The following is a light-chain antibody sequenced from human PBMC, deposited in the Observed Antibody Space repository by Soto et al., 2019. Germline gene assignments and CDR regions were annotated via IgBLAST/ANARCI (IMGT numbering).Light chain of an antibody. V-gene: IGKV3-20*01. CDR2: GVS. CDR3: QQHGASIT. CDR1: QNVNNNF. J-gene: IGKJ4*01. Sequence: VLTQSPRTLSLSPGESATLSCRASQNVNNNFVAWYQQKPGQAPSLLIYGVSDRATGVPDRFSGSGSGTDFTLTISRLEPEDFAVYYCQQHGASITFGGGTRVENK.